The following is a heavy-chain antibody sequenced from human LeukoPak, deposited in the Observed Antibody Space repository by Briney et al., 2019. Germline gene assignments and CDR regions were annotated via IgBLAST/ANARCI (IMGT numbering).Heavy chain of an antibody. CDR2: IGSSSSYT. Sequence: PGGSLRLSCAASGSTFSDYYMSWIRQAPGKGLEWVSYIGSSSSYTNYADSVKGRFTISRDNAKNSLYLQMNSLRAEDTAVYYCARGDLDGSNFDYWGQGTLVTVSS. J-gene: IGHJ4*02. CDR3: ARGDLDGSNFDY. CDR1: GSTFSDYY. V-gene: IGHV3-11*05. D-gene: IGHD3-10*01.